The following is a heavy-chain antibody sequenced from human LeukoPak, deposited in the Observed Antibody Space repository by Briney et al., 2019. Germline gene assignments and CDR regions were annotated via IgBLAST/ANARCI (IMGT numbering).Heavy chain of an antibody. CDR1: GFTFTSYW. V-gene: IGHV3-7*01. CDR3: ARGSAEFDM. J-gene: IGHJ3*02. D-gene: IGHD2-15*01. CDR2: IKQDGSEK. Sequence: SGGSLRLSCAASGFTFTSYWMSCVRQAPGKGLEWVASIKQDGSEKYYVDSVKGRFTISRDNAKTSLYLQMNSLRAEDTAVYYCARGSAEFDMWGQGTMVTVSS.